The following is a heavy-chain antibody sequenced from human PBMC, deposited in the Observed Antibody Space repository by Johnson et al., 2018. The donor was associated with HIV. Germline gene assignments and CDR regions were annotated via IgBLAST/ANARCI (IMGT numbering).Heavy chain of an antibody. Sequence: VQLVESGGGLVQPGGSLRLSCAASGFTVSSNYMSWVRQAPGKGLEWVSVIYSGGSTYYADPVKGRFTISRDHSKNTLYLQMNSLKAEDTAVYYCARESSAGEYSYGIIWGQGTMVTVSS. CDR1: GFTVSSNY. CDR2: IYSGGST. J-gene: IGHJ3*02. V-gene: IGHV3-66*01. CDR3: ARESSAGEYSYGII. D-gene: IGHD5-18*01.